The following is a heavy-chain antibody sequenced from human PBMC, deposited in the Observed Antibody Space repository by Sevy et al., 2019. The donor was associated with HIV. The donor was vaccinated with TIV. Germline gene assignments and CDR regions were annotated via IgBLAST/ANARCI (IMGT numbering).Heavy chain of an antibody. Sequence: GGSLRLSCAASGFTFSKYSMSWVRQPPGKGLEWVSTLSFGCGEINYADSVKGRFTISRDNSKSSVYLQMNNLRAEDTAVYYCARDNGIVATTFDYWGQGTLVTVSS. CDR1: GFTFSKYS. D-gene: IGHD5-12*01. CDR2: LSFGCGEI. V-gene: IGHV3-23*01. CDR3: ARDNGIVATTFDY. J-gene: IGHJ4*02.